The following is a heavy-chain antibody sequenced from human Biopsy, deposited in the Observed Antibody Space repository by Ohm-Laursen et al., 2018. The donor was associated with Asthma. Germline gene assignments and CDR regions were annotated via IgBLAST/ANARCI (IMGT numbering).Heavy chain of an antibody. D-gene: IGHD2-2*01. CDR3: ARKAGSCISRTCYSLDF. J-gene: IGHJ4*02. CDR1: GGTFNTYV. V-gene: IGHV1-69*13. CDR2: INSVFGTT. Sequence: SVKVSCKSLGGTFNTYVIGWVRQAPGQGLEWMGGINSVFGTTTYPQKFQDRVTITADDSTSTVYMELSSLRSEDTAVYYCARKAGSCISRTCYSLDFWGQGTLVTDSS.